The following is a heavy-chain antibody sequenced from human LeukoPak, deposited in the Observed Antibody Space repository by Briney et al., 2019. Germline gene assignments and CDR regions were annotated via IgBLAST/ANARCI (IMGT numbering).Heavy chain of an antibody. D-gene: IGHD6-13*01. V-gene: IGHV4-39*07. CDR1: GGSISSSSYY. CDR3: AREPEGSSSWYDAFDI. CDR2: IYYSGST. J-gene: IGHJ3*02. Sequence: SETLSLTCTVSGGSISSSSYYWGWIRQPPGKGLEWIGSIYYSGSTYYDPSLKSRVNISVDKSKNQFSLKLSSVTAADTAVYYCAREPEGSSSWYDAFDIWGQGTMVTVSS.